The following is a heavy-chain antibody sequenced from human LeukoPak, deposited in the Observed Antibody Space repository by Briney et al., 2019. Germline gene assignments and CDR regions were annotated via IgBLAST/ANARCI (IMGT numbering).Heavy chain of an antibody. CDR1: GGTFSSYA. V-gene: IGHV1-69*05. D-gene: IGHD6-6*01. J-gene: IGHJ6*03. CDR2: IIPIFGTA. Sequence: GASVKVSCKASGGTFSSYAISWVRQAPGQGLEWMGGIIPIFGTANYAQKFQGRVTITTDESTSTAHMELSSLRSEDTAVYYCASSIAARLVNPYYYYYMDVWGKGTTVTVSS. CDR3: ASSIAARLVNPYYYYYMDV.